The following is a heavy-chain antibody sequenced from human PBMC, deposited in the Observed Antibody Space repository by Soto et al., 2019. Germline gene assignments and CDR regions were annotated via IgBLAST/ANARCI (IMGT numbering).Heavy chain of an antibody. V-gene: IGHV1-2*02. J-gene: IGHJ6*02. Sequence: QVQLVQSGAEVKKPGASVKVSYVASGYTFTDHYIHWVRQAPGQGLEWMVWINPRSGYTIYAQKFQGRVTLTRDTSISTAYMELSRLRSDDTAVYYCARGRTVNFYGMDVWGQGTTVTVSS. D-gene: IGHD4-17*01. CDR2: INPRSGYT. CDR3: ARGRTVNFYGMDV. CDR1: GYTFTDHY.